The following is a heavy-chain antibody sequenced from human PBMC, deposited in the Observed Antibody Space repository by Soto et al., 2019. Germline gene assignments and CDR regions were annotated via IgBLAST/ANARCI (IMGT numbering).Heavy chain of an antibody. Sequence: PGGSLRLSCAASGFTFSSYAMSWVRQAPGKGLEWVSAISGSGGSTCYADSVKGRFTISRDNSKNTLYLQMNSLRAEDTAVYYCAKDPSYGSGSYYPLFDYWGQGTLVNVSS. CDR3: AKDPSYGSGSYYPLFDY. D-gene: IGHD3-10*01. CDR2: ISGSGGST. V-gene: IGHV3-23*01. CDR1: GFTFSSYA. J-gene: IGHJ4*02.